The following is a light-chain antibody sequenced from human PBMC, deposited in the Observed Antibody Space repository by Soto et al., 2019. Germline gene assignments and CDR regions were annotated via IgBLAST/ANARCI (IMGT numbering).Light chain of an antibody. CDR2: DVS. CDR3: GSHVGGYTFWM. CDR1: SSDVGAYNY. Sequence: QSALTQPPSVSGSPGQSVTISCTGTSSDVGAYNYVSWYQQHPGKAPKVMIYDVSRRPSGVPDRFSGSKSGNTASLTISGLQAEDESDYYCGSHVGGYTFWMFGGGTQLTVL. V-gene: IGLV2-11*01. J-gene: IGLJ3*02.